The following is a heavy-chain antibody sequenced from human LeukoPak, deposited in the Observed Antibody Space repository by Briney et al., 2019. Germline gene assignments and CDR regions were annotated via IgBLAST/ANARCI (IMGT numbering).Heavy chain of an antibody. Sequence: GASVKVSCKASGYTFTSYGISWVRQAPGQGLEWMGWISAYNGNTNYAQKLQGRVTMTTDTSTSTAYMELRSLRSDDTAVYYCARGYYYDSSGYYPGFDYWGQGTLVTVSS. V-gene: IGHV1-18*01. CDR1: GYTFTSYG. J-gene: IGHJ4*02. CDR2: ISAYNGNT. D-gene: IGHD3-22*01. CDR3: ARGYYYDSSGYYPGFDY.